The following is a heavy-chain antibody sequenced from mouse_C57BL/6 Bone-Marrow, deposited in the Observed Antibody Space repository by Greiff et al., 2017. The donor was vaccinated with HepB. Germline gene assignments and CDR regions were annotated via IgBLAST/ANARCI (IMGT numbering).Heavy chain of an antibody. V-gene: IGHV6-6*01. CDR3: TVSLFWVYYAMDY. J-gene: IGHJ4*01. CDR2: IRNKANNHAT. CDR1: GFTFSDAW. Sequence: EVMLVESGGGLVQPGGSMKLSCAASGFTFSDAWMDWVRQSPEKGLEWVAEIRNKANNHATYYAESVKGRFTISRDDSKSSVYLQMNSLRAEDTGIYYCTVSLFWVYYAMDYWGQGTSVTVSS. D-gene: IGHD4-1*01.